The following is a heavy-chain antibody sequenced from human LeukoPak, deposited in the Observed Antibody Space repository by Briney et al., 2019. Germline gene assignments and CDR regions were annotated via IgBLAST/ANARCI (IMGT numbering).Heavy chain of an antibody. CDR3: ARDWNCGGDCYST. D-gene: IGHD2-21*02. CDR1: VYTFTGYY. V-gene: IGHV1-2*02. CDR2: INPNSGGT. Sequence: ASVKVSCKASVYTFTGYYVHWVRQAPGQGRDGMGWINPNSGGTNYAQKFQGRVTMTRDTSISTAYMELSRLRSDDTAVYYCARDWNCGGDCYSTWGQGTLVTVSS. J-gene: IGHJ4*02.